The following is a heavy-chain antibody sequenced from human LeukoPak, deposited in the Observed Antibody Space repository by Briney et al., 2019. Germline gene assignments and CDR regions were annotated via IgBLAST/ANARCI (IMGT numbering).Heavy chain of an antibody. V-gene: IGHV3-23*01. D-gene: IGHD2-2*02. Sequence: GGSLRLSCAASGFTFSNYAMSWVRQAPGKGLEWVSSFSGSNNNTYYADSVKGRFTISRDNSKNTPYLQMNSLRGEDTAVYYCAKSRSGTTSCYNYWGQGTQVTVSS. CDR3: AKSRSGTTSCYNY. CDR1: GFTFSNYA. J-gene: IGHJ4*02. CDR2: FSGSNNNT.